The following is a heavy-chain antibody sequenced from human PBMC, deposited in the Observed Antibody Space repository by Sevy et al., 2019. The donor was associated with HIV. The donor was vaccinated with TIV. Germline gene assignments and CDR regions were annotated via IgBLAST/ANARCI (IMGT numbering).Heavy chain of an antibody. D-gene: IGHD3-22*01. V-gene: IGHV1-24*01. CDR2: FDPEDGER. CDR3: STTKDYYESSGSPFDF. Sequence: ASVKVSCKVSGYTLTEFSIHWVRQTPGKGLEWMVTFDPEDGERIYAQKFQGRVTMTEDTSTDTAYLGLSSLRTEDTAVYYCSTTKDYYESSGSPFDFWGQGTLVTVSS. J-gene: IGHJ4*02. CDR1: GYTLTEFS.